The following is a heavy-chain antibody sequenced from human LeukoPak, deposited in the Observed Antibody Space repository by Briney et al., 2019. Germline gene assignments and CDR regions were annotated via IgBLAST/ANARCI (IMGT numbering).Heavy chain of an antibody. V-gene: IGHV3-30*18. D-gene: IGHD2-2*01. CDR3: AKDSSLDY. Sequence: GGSLRLSCAASGFTFSSYGMHWVRQAPGKGLEWVAVISYDGSNKYYADSVKGRFTISRDNSKNTLYLQMNSLRAEDTAVYYCAKDSSLDYWGQGTLVTVSS. J-gene: IGHJ4*02. CDR1: GFTFSSYG. CDR2: ISYDGSNK.